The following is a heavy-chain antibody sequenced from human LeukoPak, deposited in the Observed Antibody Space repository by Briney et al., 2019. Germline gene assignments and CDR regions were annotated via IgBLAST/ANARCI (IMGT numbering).Heavy chain of an antibody. CDR3: AKARGIFYDSSGIVD. CDR1: GFTFDDHG. D-gene: IGHD3-22*01. V-gene: IGHV3-9*01. CDR2: ISWNSGSI. J-gene: IGHJ4*02. Sequence: GGSLRLSCAASGFTFDDHGMHWVRQAPGKGLEGVSGISWNSGSIGYADSVKGRFTISRDNARNSLYLQMNSLRAEDTALYYCAKARGIFYDSSGIVDWGQGTRVTVSS.